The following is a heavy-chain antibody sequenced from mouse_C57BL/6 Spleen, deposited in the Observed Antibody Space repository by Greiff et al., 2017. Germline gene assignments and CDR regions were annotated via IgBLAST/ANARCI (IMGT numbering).Heavy chain of an antibody. CDR1: GFTFSSYA. Sequence: EVKLVESGEGLVKPGGSLKLSCAASGFTFSSYAMSWVRQTPEKRLEWVAYISSGGDYIYYADTVKGRFTISRDNARNTLYLQMSSLKSEDTAMYYCTRDYGNFWYFDVWGTGTTVTVSS. D-gene: IGHD2-1*01. CDR2: ISSGGDYI. CDR3: TRDYGNFWYFDV. V-gene: IGHV5-9-1*02. J-gene: IGHJ1*03.